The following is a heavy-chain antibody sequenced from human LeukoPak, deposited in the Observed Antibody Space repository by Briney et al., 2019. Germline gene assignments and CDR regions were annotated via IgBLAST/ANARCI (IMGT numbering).Heavy chain of an antibody. V-gene: IGHV4-39*01. CDR1: GGSISSSSYY. D-gene: IGHD3-10*01. Sequence: SETLSLTCTVSGGSISSSSYYWGWIRQPPGKGLEWIGSIYYSGSTYYNPSLKSRVTISVDPSKNQFSLKLSSVTAADTAVYYCARGRLRFGELWEVDYYYMDVWGKGTTVTVSS. CDR2: IYYSGST. CDR3: ARGRLRFGELWEVDYYYMDV. J-gene: IGHJ6*03.